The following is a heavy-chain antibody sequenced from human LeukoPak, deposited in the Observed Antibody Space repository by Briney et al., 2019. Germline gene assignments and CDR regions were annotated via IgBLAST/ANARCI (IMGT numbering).Heavy chain of an antibody. Sequence: SETLSLTCTVSGVSISSYYWSWIRQPPGKGLEWIGYIYYSGSTNYNPSLKSRVTISVDTSKNQFSLKLSSVTAADTAVYYCASLSSVLGADAWGQGTLVTVSS. CDR2: IYYSGST. V-gene: IGHV4-59*01. J-gene: IGHJ5*02. CDR3: ASLSSVLGADA. D-gene: IGHD4/OR15-4a*01. CDR1: GVSISSYY.